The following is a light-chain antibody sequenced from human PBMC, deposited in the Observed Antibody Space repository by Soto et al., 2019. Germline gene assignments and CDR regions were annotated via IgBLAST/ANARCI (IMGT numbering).Light chain of an antibody. CDR1: SRDVGGYNL. V-gene: IGLV2-23*03. Sequence: QSARTQPASVSGSPGQSITISCTGTSRDVGGYNLVSWYQQHPGKAPKLMIYEGNKRPSGVSHRFSGSKSGNTASLTISGLQAEDEADYYCCSYAGFSTFVFGIGTKVTVL. CDR2: EGN. CDR3: CSYAGFSTFV. J-gene: IGLJ1*01.